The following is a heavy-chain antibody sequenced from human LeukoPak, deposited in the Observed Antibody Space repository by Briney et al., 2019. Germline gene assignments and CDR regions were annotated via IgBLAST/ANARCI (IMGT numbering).Heavy chain of an antibody. CDR2: MYHRGST. V-gene: IGHV4-39*01. D-gene: IGHD3-22*01. J-gene: IGHJ4*02. CDR3: ARHADSSGYYFFDF. CDR1: GGSISSSNFY. Sequence: PSETLSLTCTASGGSISSSNFYWGWIRQPPGKGLEWIGSMYHRGSTYYNPSLKSRVTISVDTSKNQSSLNLSSVTAADTAVYYCARHADSSGYYFFDFWGQGTLVTVSS.